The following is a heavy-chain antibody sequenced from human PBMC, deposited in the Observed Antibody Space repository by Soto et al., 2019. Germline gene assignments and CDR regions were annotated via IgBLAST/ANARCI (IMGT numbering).Heavy chain of an antibody. CDR2: IYHGGNT. J-gene: IGHJ5*01. Sequence: QVHLQESGPGLVQSSGTLSLTCGVSGAPISTGNWWTWVRQPPGKGLEWIGEIYHGGNTNYRPSLKSRVTISVDKAKSPFSLRLSSVTAADTAVYYCARHSSYYYDSSAYYDSWGQGALVTVSS. V-gene: IGHV4-4*02. D-gene: IGHD3-22*01. CDR3: ARHSSYYYDSSAYYDS. CDR1: GAPISTGNW.